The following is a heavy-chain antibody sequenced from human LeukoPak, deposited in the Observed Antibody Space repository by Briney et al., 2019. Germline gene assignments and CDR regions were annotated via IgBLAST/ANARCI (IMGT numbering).Heavy chain of an antibody. D-gene: IGHD6-19*01. J-gene: IGHJ4*02. V-gene: IGHV4-39*01. CDR2: IYYSGST. CDR1: GGSISSSSYY. Sequence: SETLSLTCTVSGGSISSSSYYWGWIRQPPGKGLEWIGSIYYSGSTYYNPSLKSRVTISVDTSKNQFSLKLSSVTAADTAVYYCAGTRAVAGQSNFAYWGQGTLVTVSS. CDR3: AGTRAVAGQSNFAY.